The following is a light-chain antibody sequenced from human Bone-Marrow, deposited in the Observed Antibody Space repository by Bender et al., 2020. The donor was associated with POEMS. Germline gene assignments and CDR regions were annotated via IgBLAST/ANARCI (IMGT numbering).Light chain of an antibody. V-gene: IGLV2-14*02. CDR2: EVT. Sequence: QSALTQPASVSGSPGQSITLSCTGTGSDVGSYNVVSWFQQHPGKVPKLMIFEVTKRPSWVSDRFSGSQSGNTTTLTISGLQAEDEADYYCCSSTTDNTYVFGSGTKVTVL. J-gene: IGLJ1*01. CDR3: CSSTTDNTYV. CDR1: GSDVGSYNV.